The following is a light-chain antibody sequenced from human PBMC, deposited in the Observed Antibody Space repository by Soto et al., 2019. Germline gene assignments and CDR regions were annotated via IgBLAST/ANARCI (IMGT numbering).Light chain of an antibody. CDR2: AAY. CDR1: QSISSY. CDR3: QQSYDMPWT. V-gene: IGKV1-39*01. J-gene: IGKJ1*01. Sequence: DIQLTQSPSSLSASLGDTVTITCRTSQSISSYLSWYQQKPGKAPKLLIYAAYTLQSGVPSRFSGSGSGTEFTLTISSLQPEDFAAYYCQQSYDMPWTIGQGTKVDIK.